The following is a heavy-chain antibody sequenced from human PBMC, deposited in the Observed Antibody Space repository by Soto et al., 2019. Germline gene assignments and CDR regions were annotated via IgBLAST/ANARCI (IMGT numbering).Heavy chain of an antibody. CDR3: ARGVVVVVAAFSWFDP. CDR2: INHSGST. CDR1: GGTFSGYY. D-gene: IGHD2-15*01. Sequence: SETLSLTCAVYGGTFSGYYWIWIRQPTGKGLEWIGEINHSGSTNYNPSLKSRVTISVDTSKNQFSLKLSSVTAADTAVYYCARGVVVVVAAFSWFDPWGQGTLVTVS. V-gene: IGHV4-34*01. J-gene: IGHJ5*02.